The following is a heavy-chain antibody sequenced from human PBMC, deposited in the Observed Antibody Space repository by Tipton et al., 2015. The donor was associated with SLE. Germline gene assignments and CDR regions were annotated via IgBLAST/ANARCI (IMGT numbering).Heavy chain of an antibody. CDR3: ARGGAGAFDV. CDR2: IYRSGST. D-gene: IGHD6-19*01. Sequence: TLSLTCTVSGGSISSGSYYWSWIRQPAGKGLEWIGHIYRSGSTNYNPSLKSRVTMSVDTSKNQFSLKLSSVTAADTAVYYCARGGAGAFDVWGQGTMVTVSS. J-gene: IGHJ3*01. V-gene: IGHV4-61*09. CDR1: GGSISSGSYY.